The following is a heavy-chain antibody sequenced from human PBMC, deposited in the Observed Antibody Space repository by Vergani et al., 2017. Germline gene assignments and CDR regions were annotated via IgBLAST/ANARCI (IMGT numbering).Heavy chain of an antibody. CDR2: IWYDGSNK. Sequence: QVQLVESGGGVVQPGRSLRLSCAASGFTFSSYGMHWVRQAPGKGLEWVGVIWYDGSNKYYADSVKGRFTISRDNSKNTLYLQMNSLSAEDTSVYYCARGRCSSTSCYPVPPYYYYYYMDVWGKGTTVNVSS. V-gene: IGHV3-33*01. D-gene: IGHD2-2*01. CDR3: ARGRCSSTSCYPVPPYYYYYYMDV. J-gene: IGHJ6*03. CDR1: GFTFSSYG.